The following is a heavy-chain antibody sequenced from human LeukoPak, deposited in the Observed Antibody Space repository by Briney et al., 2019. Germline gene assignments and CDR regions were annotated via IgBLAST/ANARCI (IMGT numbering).Heavy chain of an antibody. CDR3: ARGRGGRGTLYYYYYGMDV. CDR1: GGSFSGYY. CDR2: INHSGST. Sequence: SETLSLTCAVYGGSFSGYYWSWIRQPPGKGLEWIGEINHSGSTNYNPSLKSRVTISVDTSKNQFSLKLSSVTAADTAVYYCARGRGGRGTLYYYYYGMDVWGQGTTVTVSS. J-gene: IGHJ6*02. D-gene: IGHD3-16*01. V-gene: IGHV4-34*01.